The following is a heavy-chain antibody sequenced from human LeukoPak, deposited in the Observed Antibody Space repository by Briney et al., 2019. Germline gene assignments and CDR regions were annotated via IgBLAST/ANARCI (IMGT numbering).Heavy chain of an antibody. CDR2: IYYSGST. CDR3: ATPYYYDSSGYYYGREAFDI. CDR1: GGSISSSSHY. D-gene: IGHD3-22*01. V-gene: IGHV4-39*01. Sequence: SETLSLTCTVSGGSISSSSHYWGWIRQPPGKGLEWIGSIYYSGSTYYNPSLKSRVTISVDTSKNQSSLKLSSVTAADTAVYYCATPYYYDSSGYYYGREAFDIWGQGTMVTVSS. J-gene: IGHJ3*02.